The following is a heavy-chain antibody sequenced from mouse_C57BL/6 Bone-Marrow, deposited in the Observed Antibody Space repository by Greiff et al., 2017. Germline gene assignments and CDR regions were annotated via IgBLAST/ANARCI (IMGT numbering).Heavy chain of an antibody. CDR3: TTVVHY. CDR1: GFNIKDDY. CDR2: IDPENGDT. D-gene: IGHD1-1*01. Sequence: VHVKQSVASLFIPFPSFNFSCTASGFNIKDDYMHWVKQRPEQGLEWIGWIDPENGDTEYASKFQGKATITADTSSNTAYLQLSSLTSEDTAVYYCTTVVHYWGQGTTLTVSS. J-gene: IGHJ2*01. V-gene: IGHV14-4*01.